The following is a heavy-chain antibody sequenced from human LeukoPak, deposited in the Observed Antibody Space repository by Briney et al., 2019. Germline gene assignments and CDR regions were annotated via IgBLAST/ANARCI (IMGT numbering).Heavy chain of an antibody. J-gene: IGHJ4*02. Sequence: GRSLRLSCAASGFTFDDYAMHWVRQAPGKGLEWVSGISWNSDSIGYADSVKGRFTISRDNAKNTLYLQMNSLRAEDTAVYYCARANSGSYYAKDYWGQGTLVTVSS. CDR2: ISWNSDSI. CDR3: ARANSGSYYAKDY. V-gene: IGHV3-9*01. CDR1: GFTFDDYA. D-gene: IGHD1-26*01.